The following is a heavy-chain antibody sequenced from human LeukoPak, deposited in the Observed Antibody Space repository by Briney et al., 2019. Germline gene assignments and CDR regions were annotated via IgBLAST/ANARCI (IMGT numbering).Heavy chain of an antibody. CDR3: ARKEYYYDSSGYYSGYFDY. CDR1: GGTFSSYA. CDR2: IIPIFGTA. V-gene: IGHV1-69*13. Sequence: SVKVSCKASGGTFSSYAISWVRQAPGQGLEWMGGIIPIFGTANYAQKFQGRVTITADESTSTAYMELSSLRSEDTAVYYCARKEYYYDSSGYYSGYFDYWGQGTLVTVSS. J-gene: IGHJ4*02. D-gene: IGHD3-22*01.